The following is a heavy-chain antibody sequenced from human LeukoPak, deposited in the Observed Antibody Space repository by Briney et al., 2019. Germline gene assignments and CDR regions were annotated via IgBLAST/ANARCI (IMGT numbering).Heavy chain of an antibody. CDR3: AKGYCSGGSCYSGLFDY. Sequence: GGSLRLSCAASGFIFSSYAMSWVRQAPGKGLECVSAISSSGGSTYYADSVKGRFTISRDNSKNTLYLQMNSLRAEDTAVYYFAKGYCSGGSCYSGLFDYWGQGTLVTVSS. D-gene: IGHD2-15*01. CDR2: ISSSGGST. CDR1: GFIFSSYA. J-gene: IGHJ4*02. V-gene: IGHV3-23*01.